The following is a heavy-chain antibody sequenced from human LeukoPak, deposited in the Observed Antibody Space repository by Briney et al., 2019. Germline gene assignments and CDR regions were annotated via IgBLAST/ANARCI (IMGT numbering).Heavy chain of an antibody. Sequence: PSETLSLTCAVYGGSFSGYCWSWIRQPPGKGLEWIGEINHSGSTNYNPSLKSRVTISVDTSKNQFSLKLSSVTAADTAVYYCARAGLQLRYFDYWGQGTLVTVSS. V-gene: IGHV4-34*01. CDR1: GGSFSGYC. CDR2: INHSGST. J-gene: IGHJ4*02. D-gene: IGHD5-24*01. CDR3: ARAGLQLRYFDY.